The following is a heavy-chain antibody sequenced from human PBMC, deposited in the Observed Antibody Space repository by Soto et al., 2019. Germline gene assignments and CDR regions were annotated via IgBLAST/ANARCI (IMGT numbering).Heavy chain of an antibody. D-gene: IGHD4-17*01. V-gene: IGHV3-48*03. J-gene: IGHJ4*02. Sequence: EVHLVESGGGLVQPGGSLILSCATSGFNFSRHEMSWVRQAPGKGLEWVSYISRTSINIYYAESVKGRFTVYRDNAKNSLHLHMNSLRAEDTAVYFCAREDDYGDYAFDYWGQGAQVTVSS. CDR3: AREDDYGDYAFDY. CDR2: ISRTSINI. CDR1: GFNFSRHE.